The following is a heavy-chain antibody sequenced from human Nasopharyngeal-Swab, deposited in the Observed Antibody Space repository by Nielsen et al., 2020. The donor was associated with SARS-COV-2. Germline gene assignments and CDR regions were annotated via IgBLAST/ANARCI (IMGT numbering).Heavy chain of an antibody. J-gene: IGHJ6*02. D-gene: IGHD3-10*01. CDR3: ARSRGNFYDYGMDV. V-gene: IGHV4-4*07. CDR2: MYSSGRA. Sequence: KGLESIGHMYSSGRANYNPSLKSRVTMSLDTSRNQFSLRLNSVTAADTAVYFCARSRGNFYDYGMDVWGQGTTVTVSS.